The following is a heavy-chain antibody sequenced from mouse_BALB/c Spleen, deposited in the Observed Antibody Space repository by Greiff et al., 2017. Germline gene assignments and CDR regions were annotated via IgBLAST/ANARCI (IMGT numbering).Heavy chain of an antibody. J-gene: IGHJ3*01. CDR3: NAGGLFAY. Sequence: DVQLQESGAELVRSGASVKLSCTASGFNIKDYYMHWVKQRPEQGLEWIGWIDPENGDTEYAPKFQGKATMTADTSSNTAYLQLSSLTSEDTAVYYCNAGGLFAYWGQGTLVTVSA. CDR1: GFNIKDYY. CDR2: IDPENGDT. V-gene: IGHV14-4*02.